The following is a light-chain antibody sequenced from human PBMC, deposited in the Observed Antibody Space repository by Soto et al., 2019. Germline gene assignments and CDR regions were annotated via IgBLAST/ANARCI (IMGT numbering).Light chain of an antibody. CDR3: QQLDSFPIP. J-gene: IGKJ3*01. Sequence: IQLTQSPSSLSASVGDRVTITCRASQGISSFLAWYQQKPGKAPKPLIYGASTLQSGVPSRFSGSGCGTYFSLTISRLQRDDFATYYCQQLDSFPIPFGPGTKLDIK. V-gene: IGKV1-9*01. CDR2: GAS. CDR1: QGISSF.